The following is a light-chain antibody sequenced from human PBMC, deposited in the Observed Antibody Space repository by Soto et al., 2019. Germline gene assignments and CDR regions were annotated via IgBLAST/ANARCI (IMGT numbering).Light chain of an antibody. Sequence: DIQMTQSPSTLSASVGDIVTITCRASQSISSWLAWYQQKPGKAPKLLIYKASSLESGAPSRFSGSGSGTEFTLTISSLQPDDSATYYCQQYSSYWTFGQGTKVEIK. CDR3: QQYSSYWT. J-gene: IGKJ1*01. CDR1: QSISSW. V-gene: IGKV1-5*03. CDR2: KAS.